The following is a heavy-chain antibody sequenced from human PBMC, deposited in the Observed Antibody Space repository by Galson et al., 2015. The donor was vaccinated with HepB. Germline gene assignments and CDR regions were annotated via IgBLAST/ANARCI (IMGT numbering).Heavy chain of an antibody. CDR3: ARTTAGGDYYYYYMDV. Sequence: PALVKPTQTLTLTCTFSGFSLSTSGMCVSWIRQPPGKALEWLARIDWDDDRYYNTGLKTRLTISKDTSRNQVVLTMADMDPVDTATYYCARTTAGGDYYYYYMDVWGKGTTVTVSS. J-gene: IGHJ6*03. D-gene: IGHD3-10*01. V-gene: IGHV2-70*11. CDR1: GFSLSTSGMC. CDR2: IDWDDDR.